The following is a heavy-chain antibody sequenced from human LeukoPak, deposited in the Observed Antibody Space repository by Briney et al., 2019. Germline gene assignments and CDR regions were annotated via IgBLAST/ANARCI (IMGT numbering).Heavy chain of an antibody. CDR3: ARGDTLSDLNAFDL. V-gene: IGHV3-48*02. Sequence: PGESLRLSCAASGFACSTYTMNWVRQAPGKGLEWLSYITVSSSTYYADSVQGRFTISRDNAKNSLYLQMNSLRDEDTAVYYCARGDTLSDLNAFDLWGQGTMVTVSS. CDR1: GFACSTYT. CDR2: ITVSSST. J-gene: IGHJ3*01.